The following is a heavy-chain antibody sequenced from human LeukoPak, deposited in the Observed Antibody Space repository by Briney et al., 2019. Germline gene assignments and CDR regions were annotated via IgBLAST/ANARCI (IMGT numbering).Heavy chain of an antibody. CDR1: GFTFSSYS. J-gene: IGHJ4*02. CDR2: ISSSSSYI. D-gene: IGHD6-19*01. Sequence: GGSLRLSCAASGFTFSSYSMNWVRQAPGKGLEWVSSISSSSSYIYYADSVKGRFTISRDNAKNSLYLQMNSLRAEDTAVYYCARDREAHSSGHLLGYWGQGTLVTVSS. V-gene: IGHV3-21*01. CDR3: ARDREAHSSGHLLGY.